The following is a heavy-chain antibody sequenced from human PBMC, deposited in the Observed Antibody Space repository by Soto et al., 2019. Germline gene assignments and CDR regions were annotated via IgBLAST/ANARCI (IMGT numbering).Heavy chain of an antibody. CDR2: IIPILGIA. J-gene: IGHJ6*02. D-gene: IGHD2-21*02. Sequence: QVQLVQSGAEVKKPGSSVKVSCKASGGTFSSYTISWVRQAPGQGLEWMGRIIPILGIANYAQKFQGRVTITEDKSTSTAYMELSSLRSEDTAVYYYASGSCGGDCYSYYSMDVWGQGTTVTVSS. CDR3: ASGSCGGDCYSYYSMDV. CDR1: GGTFSSYT. V-gene: IGHV1-69*02.